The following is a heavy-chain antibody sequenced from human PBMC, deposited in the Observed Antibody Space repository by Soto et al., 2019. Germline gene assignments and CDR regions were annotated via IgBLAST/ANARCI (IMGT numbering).Heavy chain of an antibody. V-gene: IGHV4-34*01. J-gene: IGHJ6*02. Sequence: SETLSLTCAVYGGSFSGYYWSWIRQPPGKGLEWIGEINHSGSTNYNPSLKSRVTISVDTSKNQFSLKLSSVTAADTAVYYCARARKRSAGRINYGMDVWGQGTTVTVSS. D-gene: IGHD6-13*01. CDR2: INHSGST. CDR3: ARARKRSAGRINYGMDV. CDR1: GGSFSGYY.